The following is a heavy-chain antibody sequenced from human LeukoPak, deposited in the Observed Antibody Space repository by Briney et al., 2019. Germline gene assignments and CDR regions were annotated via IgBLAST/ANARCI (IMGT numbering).Heavy chain of an antibody. D-gene: IGHD3-10*01. Sequence: PGGSLRLSCAASGFTFSSYAMSWVRQAPGKGLEWVSAISGSGGSTYYADSVKGRFTISRDNSKNTLYLQMNSLRAEDTAVYYCANDVLLWLGEPIALFDYWGQGTLVTVSS. V-gene: IGHV3-23*01. CDR1: GFTFSSYA. CDR2: ISGSGGST. J-gene: IGHJ4*02. CDR3: ANDVLLWLGEPIALFDY.